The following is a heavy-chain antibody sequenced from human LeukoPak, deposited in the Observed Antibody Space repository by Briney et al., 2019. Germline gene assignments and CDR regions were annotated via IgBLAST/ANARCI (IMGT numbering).Heavy chain of an antibody. CDR2: IGAYNGNT. CDR3: ARDRSDYYDSSGSDY. CDR1: GSTFTSYG. D-gene: IGHD3-22*01. V-gene: IGHV1-18*01. J-gene: IGHJ4*02. Sequence: ASVKVSCKASGSTFTSYGISWVRQAPGQGLEWMGWIGAYNGNTNYAQKLQGRVTMTTDTSTSTAYMELRSLRSDDTAVYYCARDRSDYYDSSGSDYWGQGTLVTVSS.